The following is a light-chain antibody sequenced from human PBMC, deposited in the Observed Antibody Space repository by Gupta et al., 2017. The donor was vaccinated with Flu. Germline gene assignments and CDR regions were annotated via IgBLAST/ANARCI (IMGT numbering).Light chain of an antibody. CDR2: AAS. Sequence: DIQMIKSPSSLSASAVDGVTITCRTSQSINSYLNWYQQKPGKAPKLLIYAASSLQSGVPSRFSGSGSGTDFTLTISSLQPEDFATYYCQQSYSTLYSFGQGTKLDIK. J-gene: IGKJ2*03. CDR3: QQSYSTLYS. CDR1: QSINSY. V-gene: IGKV1-39*01.